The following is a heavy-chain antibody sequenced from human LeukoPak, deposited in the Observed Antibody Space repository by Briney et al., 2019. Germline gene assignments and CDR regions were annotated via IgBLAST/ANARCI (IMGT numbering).Heavy chain of an antibody. CDR1: GGSFGGYY. CDR3: ARDDDSSGYEYFDY. D-gene: IGHD3-22*01. Sequence: SETLSLTCAVYGGSFGGYYWSWIRQPPGKGLEWIGEINHSGSTNYNPSLKSRVTISVDTSKNQFSLKLSSVTAADTAVYYCARDDDSSGYEYFDYWGQGTLVTVSS. V-gene: IGHV4-34*01. J-gene: IGHJ4*02. CDR2: INHSGST.